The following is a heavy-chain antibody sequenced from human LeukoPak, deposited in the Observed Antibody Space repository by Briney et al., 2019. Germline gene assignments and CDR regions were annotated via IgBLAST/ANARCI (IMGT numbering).Heavy chain of an antibody. V-gene: IGHV4-59*01. Sequence: PSETLSLTCTVSGGSISSFYWSWIRQPPGKGLEWIGYISYSGNTNYNPSLKSRVTVSLDTSKNELSLKVSSVTAADTAVYYCAQDWYGGNWFDPWGQGTLVTVSS. CDR2: ISYSGNT. J-gene: IGHJ5*02. D-gene: IGHD3/OR15-3a*01. CDR3: AQDWYGGNWFDP. CDR1: GGSISSFY.